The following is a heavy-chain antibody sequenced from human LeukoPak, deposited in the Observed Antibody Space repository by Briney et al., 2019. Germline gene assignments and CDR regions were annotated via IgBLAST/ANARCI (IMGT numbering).Heavy chain of an antibody. D-gene: IGHD6-13*01. CDR2: ISGSGGST. CDR1: GSTFSSYG. V-gene: IGHV3-23*01. CDR3: AKSRSSSLVGYYFDY. J-gene: IGHJ4*02. Sequence: GGTLRLSCAASGSTFSSYGMSWVRQAPGKGLEWVSAISGSGGSTYYADSVKGRFTISRDNSKNTLYLQMNSLRAEDTAVYYCAKSRSSSLVGYYFDYWGQGTLVTVSS.